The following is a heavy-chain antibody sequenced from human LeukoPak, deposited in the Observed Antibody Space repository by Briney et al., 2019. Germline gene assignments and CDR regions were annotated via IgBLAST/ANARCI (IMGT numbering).Heavy chain of an antibody. CDR1: GFIFSDYY. V-gene: IGHV3-23*01. D-gene: IGHD3-10*01. CDR2: ISGSGNTGSGGTT. J-gene: IGHJ6*03. CDR3: AGGGFGEAYYYYYYMDV. Sequence: PGGSLRLSCTTFGFIFSDYYMSWIRQAPGKGLEWVSAISGSGNTGSGGTTYYADSVKGRFIISRDNSKNTLYLQMSSLRAEDTAVYYCAGGGFGEAYYYYYYMDVWGKGTTVTVSS.